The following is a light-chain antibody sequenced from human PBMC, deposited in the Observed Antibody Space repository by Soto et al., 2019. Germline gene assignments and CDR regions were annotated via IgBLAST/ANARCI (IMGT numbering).Light chain of an antibody. CDR1: QSVTNNY. Sequence: VVTQSPCTLSFSPGERATLSCRATQSVTNNYLAWYQQRPGLAPRLLIYGASTRTAGIPDRFTSSGSGTVFTITISRVEQEDLAVYYCQQYGTSRTFGQGTKVDIK. J-gene: IGKJ1*01. CDR3: QQYGTSRT. CDR2: GAS. V-gene: IGKV3-20*01.